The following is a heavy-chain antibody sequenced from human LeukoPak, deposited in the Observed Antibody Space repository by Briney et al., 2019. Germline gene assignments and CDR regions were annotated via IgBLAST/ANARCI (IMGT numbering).Heavy chain of an antibody. D-gene: IGHD2-2*01. V-gene: IGHV6-1*01. Sequence: SQTLSLTCAISGDSVSSNSAAWNWLRQSPSRGLEWLGRTYYRSKLYNDYAVSVKSRITINPDTSKNQFSLQLNSVTPEDTAVYYCARGVVVPAAMGLFDYWGQGTLVTVSS. J-gene: IGHJ4*02. CDR2: TYYRSKLYN. CDR1: GDSVSSNSAA. CDR3: ARGVVVPAAMGLFDY.